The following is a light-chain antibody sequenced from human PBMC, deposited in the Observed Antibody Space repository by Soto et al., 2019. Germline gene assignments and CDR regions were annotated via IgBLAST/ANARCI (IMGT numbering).Light chain of an antibody. J-gene: IGKJ2*01. CDR3: QQSYSTPYT. CDR2: DAS. V-gene: IGKV1-39*01. CDR1: QSIYTW. Sequence: DNPMTQSPSTLSASVGDRVTITCRASQSIYTWLAWYQQKPGKAPNLLIYDASTLQSGVPSSFSGSGSGTDFTLTISSLQPEDFATYYCQQSYSTPYTFGQGTKVEIK.